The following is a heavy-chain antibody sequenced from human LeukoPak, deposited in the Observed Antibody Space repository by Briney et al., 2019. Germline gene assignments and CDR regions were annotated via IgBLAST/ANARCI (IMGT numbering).Heavy chain of an antibody. D-gene: IGHD2-15*01. V-gene: IGHV3-33*08. CDR3: ARDLSGSSKSAFDI. Sequence: GGSLRLSCAASGFTFSSYGMHWVRPAPGKGLEWVAFIWYDGSSKYYADSVKGRFTISRDNSKNTLYLQMNSLRAEDTAVYYCARDLSGSSKSAFDIWGQGTMVTVSS. CDR1: GFTFSSYG. J-gene: IGHJ3*02. CDR2: IWYDGSSK.